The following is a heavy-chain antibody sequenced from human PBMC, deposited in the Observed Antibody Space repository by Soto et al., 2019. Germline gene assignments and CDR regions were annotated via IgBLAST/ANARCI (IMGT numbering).Heavy chain of an antibody. CDR3: ARSLLDEYSSSWRSAYYGMDV. J-gene: IGHJ6*02. D-gene: IGHD6-13*01. V-gene: IGHV1-2*02. Sequence: QVQLVQSGAEVKKPGASVKVSCKASGFTFSAYYIYWVRQAPGQGLEWIGWINPNSGGTNNAQKFQGRVTMTRDTSTSTVYMKLSALISDDTAVYYCARSLLDEYSSSWRSAYYGMDVWGQGTTVTVSS. CDR2: INPNSGGT. CDR1: GFTFSAYY.